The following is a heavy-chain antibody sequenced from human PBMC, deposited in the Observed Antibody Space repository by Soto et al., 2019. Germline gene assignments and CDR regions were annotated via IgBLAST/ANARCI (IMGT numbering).Heavy chain of an antibody. CDR1: GFTFTSSA. CDR3: AVGRDGYNDYFDY. D-gene: IGHD5-12*01. V-gene: IGHV1-58*01. CDR2: IVVGSGNT. J-gene: IGHJ4*02. Sequence: SVKVSCKASGFTFTSSAVQWVRQARGQRLEWIGWIVVGSGNTNYAQKFQERVTVTRDMSTSTAYMELSSLRSEDTAVYCCAVGRDGYNDYFDYWGQGTLVTVSS.